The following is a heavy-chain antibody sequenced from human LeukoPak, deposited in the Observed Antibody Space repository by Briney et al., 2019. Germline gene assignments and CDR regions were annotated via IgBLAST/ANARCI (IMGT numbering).Heavy chain of an antibody. CDR3: ARDGDRNYDSSGYYLRY. J-gene: IGHJ1*01. D-gene: IGHD3-22*01. CDR2: INPNSGGT. CDR1: GFIFTVYY. V-gene: IGHV1-2*06. Sequence: GASVKVSCKASGFIFTVYYIHWVRQAPGQGLEWMGRINPNSGGTNDAQKFQGRVTMTRDTSISTAYMELSGLRSDDTAIYYCARDGDRNYDSSGYYLRYWGQGTLVAVSS.